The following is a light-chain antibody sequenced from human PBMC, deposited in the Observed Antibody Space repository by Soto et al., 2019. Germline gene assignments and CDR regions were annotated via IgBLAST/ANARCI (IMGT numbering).Light chain of an antibody. V-gene: IGLV7-43*01. Sequence: QAVVTQEPSLTVSPGGTVTLTCASSTGAVTSGYYPNWFQQKPGQAPTALIYSTSNKHSWTPARFSGSLLGGKAALTLSGVQHEDEAEYYCLLYYGGAPVFGGGTKVTVL. CDR2: STS. CDR1: TGAVTSGYY. J-gene: IGLJ3*02. CDR3: LLYYGGAPV.